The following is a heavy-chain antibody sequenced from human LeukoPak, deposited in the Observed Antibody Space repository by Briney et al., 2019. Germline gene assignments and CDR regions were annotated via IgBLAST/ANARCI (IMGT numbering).Heavy chain of an antibody. J-gene: IGHJ3*02. CDR3: ARGGFDI. Sequence: GGSLRLSCAASGFTFSSYAMHWVRQAPGKGLEWVAVISYDGSNKYYADSVKGRFTISRDNSKNTLYLQMNRLRAEDTAVYYCARGGFDIWGQGTMVTVSS. V-gene: IGHV3-30-3*01. CDR1: GFTFSSYA. CDR2: ISYDGSNK.